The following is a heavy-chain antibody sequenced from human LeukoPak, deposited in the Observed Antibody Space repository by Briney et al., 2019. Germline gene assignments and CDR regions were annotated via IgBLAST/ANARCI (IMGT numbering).Heavy chain of an antibody. J-gene: IGHJ4*02. Sequence: GGSLRLSCAASGFTFSSYGMHWVRQAPGKGLEWVAVIWYDGTNKYYADSVKGRFTISRDTSKNTVYLQMNSLRSEDTAAYYCARWYNYDRSGSPDYWGQGTLVTVSS. V-gene: IGHV3-33*03. D-gene: IGHD3-22*01. CDR3: ARWYNYDRSGSPDY. CDR2: IWYDGTNK. CDR1: GFTFSSYG.